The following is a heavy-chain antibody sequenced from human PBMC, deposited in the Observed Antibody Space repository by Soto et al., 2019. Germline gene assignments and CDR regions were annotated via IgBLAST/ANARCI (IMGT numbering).Heavy chain of an antibody. CDR3: AKDSPRRRIAAATTLFDY. V-gene: IGHV3-23*01. D-gene: IGHD6-13*01. CDR2: ISGSGGST. CDR1: GFTFSSYA. J-gene: IGHJ4*02. Sequence: EVQLLESGGGLVQPGGSLRLSCAASGFTFSSYAMSWVRQAPGKGLEWVSAISGSGGSTYYADSVKGRFTISRDNSKNTLYLQMNSLRAEDTAIYYCAKDSPRRRIAAATTLFDYWGQGTLVTVSS.